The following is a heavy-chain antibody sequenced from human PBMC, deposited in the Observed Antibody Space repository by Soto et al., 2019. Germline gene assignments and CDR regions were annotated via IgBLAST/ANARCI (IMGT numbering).Heavy chain of an antibody. Sequence: SLRLSCAASGFTFKAYGMHWVRQAPGKGLEWVAVISDDGSNKYNIASVEGRFTISRDNSKNTLYLQMNSLRNEDTAVYYCARGGGYSYGTNDAFDIWGQGTMVTVSS. J-gene: IGHJ3*02. D-gene: IGHD5-18*01. CDR2: ISDDGSNK. V-gene: IGHV3-30*03. CDR1: GFTFKAYG. CDR3: ARGGGYSYGTNDAFDI.